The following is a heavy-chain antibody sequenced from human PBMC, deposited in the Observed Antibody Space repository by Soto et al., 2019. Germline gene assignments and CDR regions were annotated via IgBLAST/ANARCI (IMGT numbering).Heavy chain of an antibody. J-gene: IGHJ4*02. V-gene: IGHV1-69*01. CDR3: AGGIQLWVNPYFDY. D-gene: IGHD5-18*01. CDR2: IIPIFGTA. CDR1: GGTFSSYA. Sequence: QVQLVQSGAEVKKPGSSVKVSCKASGGTFSSYAISWVRQAPGQGLAWMGGIIPIFGTANYAQKFQGRVTITAGESTSTAYMELSSLRSEDTAVYYCAGGIQLWVNPYFDYWGQGTLVTVSS.